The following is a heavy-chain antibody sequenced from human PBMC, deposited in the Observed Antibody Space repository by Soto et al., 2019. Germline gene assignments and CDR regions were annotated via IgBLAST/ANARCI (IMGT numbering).Heavy chain of an antibody. CDR3: ARKIYDSDTGPNFQYYFDS. V-gene: IGHV5-10-1*01. D-gene: IGHD3-22*01. Sequence: PGESLKISCXGSGYSFAGYWITWVRQKPGKGLEWMGRIDPSDSQTYYSPSFQGHVTISVTKSITTVFLQWSSLRASDTAMYYCARKIYDSDTGPNFQYYFDSWGQGTPVTVSS. CDR1: GYSFAGYW. J-gene: IGHJ4*02. CDR2: IDPSDSQT.